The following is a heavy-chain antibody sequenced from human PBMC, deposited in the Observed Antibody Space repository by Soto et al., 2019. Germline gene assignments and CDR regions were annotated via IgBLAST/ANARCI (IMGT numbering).Heavy chain of an antibody. CDR1: GFTFSSYA. D-gene: IGHD6-19*01. CDR3: AKAESTSAWYDAFDV. CDR2: ISGRGTST. Sequence: EVQLLESGGGLVQPGGSLGLSCAASGFTFSSYAMSWVRQAPGKGLEWVSAISGRGTSTYYADSVKGRFTISRDNSKNTLYLQINSLRAEDTAVFYCAKAESTSAWYDAFDVWDQGTMVTVSS. V-gene: IGHV3-23*01. J-gene: IGHJ3*01.